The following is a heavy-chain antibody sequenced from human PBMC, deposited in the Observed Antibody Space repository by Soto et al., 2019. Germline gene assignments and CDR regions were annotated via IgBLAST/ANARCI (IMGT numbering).Heavy chain of an antibody. D-gene: IGHD2-21*02. V-gene: IGHV4-4*02. CDR2: VYHTGDT. CDR3: AREIVTAGGNNYFDP. J-gene: IGHJ5*02. CDR1: GSTVASSHW. Sequence: SETLSLACGVSGSTVASSHWWSWVRQSPGGGLEWIGNVYHTGDTNFNPSLQSRVTFSVDKSNNQFSLRLTSVTAADTAVYFCAREIVTAGGNNYFDPWGPGTLVTVSS.